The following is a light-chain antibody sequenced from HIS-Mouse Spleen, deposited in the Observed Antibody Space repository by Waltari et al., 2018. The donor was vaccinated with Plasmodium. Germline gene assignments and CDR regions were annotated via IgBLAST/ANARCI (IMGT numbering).Light chain of an antibody. Sequence: QSALPQPPSASGSPGLSVTISCTGTSSDVGGYNYVSSYQQHPGKAPKLMSYEVSKRPAGVPDRFSGSKSGNTASLTVSGLQAEDDADYYCSSYAGSNNLVFGGGTKLTVL. CDR1: SSDVGGYNY. V-gene: IGLV2-8*01. CDR2: EVS. J-gene: IGLJ2*01. CDR3: SSYAGSNNLV.